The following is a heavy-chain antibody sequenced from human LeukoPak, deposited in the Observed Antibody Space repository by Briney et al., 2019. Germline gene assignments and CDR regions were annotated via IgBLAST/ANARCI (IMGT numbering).Heavy chain of an antibody. D-gene: IGHD1-1*01. CDR1: GFTFSSYA. CDR3: VREGLERRTNFDY. Sequence: PSGGSLRLSCAASGFTFSSYAMHWVRQAPGKGLQYVSGISMNVQTTYYAGSVKGRFTISRDSSKNTVYLQMDSLTAEDTAVYYCVREGLERRTNFDYWGQGTLVSVSS. CDR2: ISMNVQTT. J-gene: IGHJ4*02. V-gene: IGHV3-64D*06.